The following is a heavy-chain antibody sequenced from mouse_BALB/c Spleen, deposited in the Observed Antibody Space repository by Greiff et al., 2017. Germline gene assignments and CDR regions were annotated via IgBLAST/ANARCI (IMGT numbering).Heavy chain of an antibody. CDR1: GFSLTSYG. J-gene: IGHJ3*01. D-gene: IGHD4-1*01. V-gene: IGHV2-2*02. CDR3: ARTGANWEFAY. Sequence: VQLVESGPGLVQPSQSLSITCTVSGFSLTSYGVHWVRQSPGKGLEWLGVIWSGGSTDYNAAFISRLSISKDNSKSQVFFKMNSLQANDTAIYYCARTGANWEFAYWGQGTLVTVSA. CDR2: IWSGGST.